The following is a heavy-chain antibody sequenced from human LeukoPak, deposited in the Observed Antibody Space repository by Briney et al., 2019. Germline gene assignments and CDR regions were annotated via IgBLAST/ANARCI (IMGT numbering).Heavy chain of an antibody. D-gene: IGHD7-27*01. Sequence: ASVKVSCQALGYTFTDHYFHWLRQAPGQGIEWMGCIHPGRGDTNIAQKFQGSVSLTRDMSISTAYMELSRLTSDDPAVYYGARDHNWGPDYWGQGTLVSVSS. V-gene: IGHV1-2*02. CDR2: IHPGRGDT. CDR3: ARDHNWGPDY. J-gene: IGHJ4*02. CDR1: GYTFTDHY.